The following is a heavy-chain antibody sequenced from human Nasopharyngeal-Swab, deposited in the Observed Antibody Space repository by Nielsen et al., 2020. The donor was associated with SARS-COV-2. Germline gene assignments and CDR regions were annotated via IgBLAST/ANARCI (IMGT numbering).Heavy chain of an antibody. Sequence: GVLKISCAASGFTLSSYAMSWVRQAPGKGLEWVSAISGSGGSTYYADSVKGRFTISRDNSKNTLYLQMNSLRAEDTAVYYCAKSQHIVVVTAMPSWGQGTLVTVSS. CDR1: GFTLSSYA. V-gene: IGHV3-23*01. J-gene: IGHJ4*02. CDR2: ISGSGGST. CDR3: AKSQHIVVVTAMPS. D-gene: IGHD2-21*02.